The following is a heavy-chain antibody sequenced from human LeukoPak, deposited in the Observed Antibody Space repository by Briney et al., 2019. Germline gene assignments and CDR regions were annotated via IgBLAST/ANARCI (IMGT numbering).Heavy chain of an antibody. Sequence: SETLSLTCAVYGESLNYYYWSWIRQSPGKGLEWIGDIFDGKTINYNPSLKCRVTISAATSSQQFSLNLKSVTAADTAVYFCASGAWATRLNSWAQGALVIVSS. CDR1: GESLNYYY. V-gene: IGHV4-34*12. D-gene: IGHD4-23*01. CDR2: IFDGKTI. CDR3: ASGAWATRLNS. J-gene: IGHJ4*02.